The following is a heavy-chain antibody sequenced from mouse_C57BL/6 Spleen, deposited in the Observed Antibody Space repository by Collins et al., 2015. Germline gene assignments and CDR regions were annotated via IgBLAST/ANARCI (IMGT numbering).Heavy chain of an antibody. Sequence: QVQLQQPGTELVKPGASVKLSCKASGYTXTSYWMHWVKQRPGQGLEWIGNINPSNGGTNYNEKFKSKATLTVDKSSSTAYMQLSSLTSEDSAVYYCARSVVAKGYAMDYWGQGTSVTVSS. CDR3: ARSVVAKGYAMDY. CDR1: GYTXTSYW. V-gene: IGHV1-53*01. J-gene: IGHJ4*01. D-gene: IGHD1-1*01. CDR2: INPSNGGT.